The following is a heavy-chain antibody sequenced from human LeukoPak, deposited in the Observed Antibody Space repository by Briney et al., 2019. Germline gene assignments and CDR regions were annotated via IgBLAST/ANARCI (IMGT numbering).Heavy chain of an antibody. CDR1: GGSFSGYY. CDR3: ARTPTVAGFDY. J-gene: IGHJ4*02. V-gene: IGHV4-34*01. CDR2: INHSGST. D-gene: IGHD6-13*01. Sequence: SETLSLTCAVYGGSFSGYYWSWIRQPPGKGLEWIGEINHSGSTNYNPSLKSRVTISVDTSKNQFSLKLSSVTAADTAVNYCARTPTVAGFDYWGQGTLVTVSS.